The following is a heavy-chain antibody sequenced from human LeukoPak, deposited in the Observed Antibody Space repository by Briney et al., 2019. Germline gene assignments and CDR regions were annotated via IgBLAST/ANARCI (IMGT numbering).Heavy chain of an antibody. CDR3: ARIGFGYSFGSGFDY. CDR2: INWNGGST. CDR1: GFTFDDYG. Sequence: GGSLRLSCAASGFTFDDYGMSWVRQAPGKGLEWVSGINWNGGSTGYADSVKGRFTISRDNAKNSLYLQMNSLRYEDTAVYYCARIGFGYSFGSGFDYWGQGTLVTVSS. D-gene: IGHD5-18*01. J-gene: IGHJ4*02. V-gene: IGHV3-20*04.